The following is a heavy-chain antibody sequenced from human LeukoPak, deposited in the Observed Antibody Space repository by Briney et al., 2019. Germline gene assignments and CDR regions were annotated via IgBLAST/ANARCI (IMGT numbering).Heavy chain of an antibody. J-gene: IGHJ4*02. Sequence: PGGSLRLSCAASGFTFSSYWMSCVRQAPGKGLEWVANIKQDGSEKYYVDSVKGRFTISRDNAKNSLYLQMNSLRAEDTAVYYCARLNWNYGVCHFDYWGQGTLVTVSS. V-gene: IGHV3-7*01. D-gene: IGHD1-7*01. CDR2: IKQDGSEK. CDR1: GFTFSSYW. CDR3: ARLNWNYGVCHFDY.